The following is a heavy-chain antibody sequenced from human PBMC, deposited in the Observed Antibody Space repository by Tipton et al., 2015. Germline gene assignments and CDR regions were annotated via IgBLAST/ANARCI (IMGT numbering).Heavy chain of an antibody. CDR3: AREVWYYDSSGYDY. V-gene: IGHV4-39*07. CDR2: IYYSGST. J-gene: IGHJ4*02. CDR1: GGSISSSSYY. D-gene: IGHD3-22*01. Sequence: TLSLTCTVSGGSISSSSYYWGWIRQPPGKGLEWIGSIYYSGSTYYNPSLKSRVTMSVDTSKNQFSLHLSSVTAADTAVYYCAREVWYYDSSGYDYWGQGTLVTVSS.